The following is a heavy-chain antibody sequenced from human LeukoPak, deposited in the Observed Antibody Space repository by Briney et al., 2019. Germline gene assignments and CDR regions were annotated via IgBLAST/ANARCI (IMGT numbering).Heavy chain of an antibody. J-gene: IGHJ6*02. D-gene: IGHD3/OR15-3a*01. CDR2: IYYSGST. CDR1: GGSISSSGCY. CDR3: ARRTLGPNGMDV. Sequence: PSETLSLTCTVSGGSISSSGCYWGWIRQSPGKGLEWIGSIYYSGSTYYNPSLKSRVTISVDTSKSQFSLKLNSVTAADTAVYYCARRTLGPNGMDVWGQGTTVTVSS. V-gene: IGHV4-39*01.